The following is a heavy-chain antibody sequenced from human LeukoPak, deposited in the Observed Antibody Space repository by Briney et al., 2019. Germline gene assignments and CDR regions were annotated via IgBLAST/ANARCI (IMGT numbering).Heavy chain of an antibody. CDR1: GDSVSSNSAA. CDR2: TYYRSKWYY. D-gene: IGHD2-15*01. CDR3: ARDGTWRLDY. V-gene: IGHV6-1*01. Sequence: SQTLSLTCAISGDSVSSNSAAWNWIRQSPSGGLERLGRTYYRSKWYYDYALSVKSRSTINPDTSENQFSLQLNSVTPDDTAVYYCARDGTWRLDYWGQGILVTVFS. J-gene: IGHJ4*02.